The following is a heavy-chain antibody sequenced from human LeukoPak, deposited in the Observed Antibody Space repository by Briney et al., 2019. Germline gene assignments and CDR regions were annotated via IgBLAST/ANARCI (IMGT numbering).Heavy chain of an antibody. CDR2: IDHSGRT. V-gene: IGHV4-34*01. J-gene: IGHJ4*02. D-gene: IGHD6-13*01. CDR3: ARKSILTAGRKPYDY. Sequence: SETLSLTCAVFGGSFSGYYWSWIRQSPGKGLEWIGEIDHSGRTNSNASLKSRVIIAIDMSKNQFSLRLTSVTAADTAVYYCARKSILTAGRKPYDYWDQGAQVTVPP. CDR1: GGSFSGYY.